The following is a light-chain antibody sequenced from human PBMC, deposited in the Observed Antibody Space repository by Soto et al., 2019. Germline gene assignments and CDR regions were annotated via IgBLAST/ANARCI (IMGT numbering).Light chain of an antibody. CDR2: AAS. V-gene: IGKV1D-16*01. CDR3: QQYDSYPT. J-gene: IGKJ4*01. Sequence: DIQMTQSPSSLSASVGDRVTITCRASQNINRWLAWYQQKSDKAPKSLIYAASSLQNWVPSRFSGSGSGTDFTLTISSLQPEDFATYYCQQYDSYPTFGGGTKVEIK. CDR1: QNINRW.